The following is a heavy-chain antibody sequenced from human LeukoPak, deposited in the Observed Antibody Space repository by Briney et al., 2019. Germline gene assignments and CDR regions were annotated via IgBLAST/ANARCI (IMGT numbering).Heavy chain of an antibody. CDR2: IFHSGNS. CDR1: SYSISSGSY. V-gene: IGHV4-38-2*01. D-gene: IGHD4-17*01. Sequence: SETLSLTCAVSSYSISSGSYWGWIRQCPGNGLEWVGSIFHSGNSYYNPSLKSRLTMSVDTSKNQFSLKLTSVTAADTALYYCARVTYVDDMLYQYFDYWGQGILVTVSS. CDR3: ARVTYVDDMLYQYFDY. J-gene: IGHJ4*02.